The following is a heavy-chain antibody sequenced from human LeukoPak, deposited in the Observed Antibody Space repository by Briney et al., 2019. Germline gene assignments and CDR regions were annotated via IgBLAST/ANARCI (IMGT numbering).Heavy chain of an antibody. D-gene: IGHD6-13*01. Sequence: REASVKVSCKASGGTFSSYAISWVRQAPGQGLEWMGGIIPIFGTANYAQKFQGRVTITADESTSTAYMELSSLRSEDTAVYYCAREVGIAAADWGQGTLVTVSS. CDR1: GGTFSSYA. CDR3: AREVGIAAAD. J-gene: IGHJ4*02. V-gene: IGHV1-69*13. CDR2: IIPIFGTA.